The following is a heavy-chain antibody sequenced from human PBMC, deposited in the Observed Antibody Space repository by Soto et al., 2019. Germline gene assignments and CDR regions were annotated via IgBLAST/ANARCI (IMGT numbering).Heavy chain of an antibody. CDR1: GYTFTSYD. V-gene: IGHV1-8*01. D-gene: IGHD2-2*01. CDR3: ARAAVYQKIDY. J-gene: IGHJ4*02. CDR2: MNPNSDNT. Sequence: QVQLVQSGAEVKKPGASVKVSCKASGYTFTSYDVNWVRQATGQGLEWMGWMNPNSDNTGYAQEFQGRVTMTRNTSISTAYMELSSLRSEDTAVYYCARAAVYQKIDYWGQSTLVTVSS.